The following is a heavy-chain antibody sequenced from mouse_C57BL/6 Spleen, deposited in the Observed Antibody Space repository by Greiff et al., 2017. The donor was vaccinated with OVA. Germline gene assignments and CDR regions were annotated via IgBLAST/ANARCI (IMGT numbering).Heavy chain of an antibody. J-gene: IGHJ2*01. Sequence: QVQLKQSGPELVKPGASVKISCKASGYSFTSYYIHWVKQRPGQGLEWIGWIYPGSGNTKYNEKFKGKATLTADTSSSTAYMQLSSLTSEDSAVYYCARTTIVTYFDYWGQGTTLTVSS. CDR2: IYPGSGNT. V-gene: IGHV1-66*01. CDR3: ARTTIVTYFDY. CDR1: GYSFTSYY. D-gene: IGHD2-5*01.